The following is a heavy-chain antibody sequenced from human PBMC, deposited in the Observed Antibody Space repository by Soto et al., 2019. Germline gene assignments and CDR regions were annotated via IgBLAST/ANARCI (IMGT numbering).Heavy chain of an antibody. J-gene: IGHJ4*02. Sequence: EVQLLDSGGGLVQPGGSLRLSCAASGFSFASYAMNWVRQAPGKGLEWVSSIRGSGGSTFYADSVKGRFTVSRYNSKNTLYLQMNSLRAEDTAVYYCAKGFGISWQYYFDYWGQGTLVTVSS. CDR1: GFSFASYA. CDR3: AKGFGISWQYYFDY. D-gene: IGHD2-21*01. CDR2: IRGSGGST. V-gene: IGHV3-23*01.